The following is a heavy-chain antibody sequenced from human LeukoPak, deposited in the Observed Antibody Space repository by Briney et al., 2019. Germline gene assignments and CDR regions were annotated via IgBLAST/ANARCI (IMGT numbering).Heavy chain of an antibody. CDR3: ARTLGYYDSSGYYDY. D-gene: IGHD3-22*01. J-gene: IGHJ4*02. V-gene: IGHV3-30*03. CDR2: ILYDGSNK. Sequence: GGSLRLSCAASGFTFSNYGMHWVRQAPGKGLEWVAVILYDGSNKNYADSVKGRFTISRDNSKNTLYLQMNSLRAEDTAVYYCARTLGYYDSSGYYDYWGQGTLVTVSS. CDR1: GFTFSNYG.